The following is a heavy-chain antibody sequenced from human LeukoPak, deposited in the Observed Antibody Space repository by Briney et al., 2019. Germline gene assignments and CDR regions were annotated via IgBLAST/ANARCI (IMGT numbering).Heavy chain of an antibody. CDR1: GGSLSSYY. CDR3: ARDRDGNNWFDP. D-gene: IGHD5-24*01. V-gene: IGHV4-59*01. J-gene: IGHJ5*02. CDR2: IYYSGST. Sequence: SETLSLTCTVSGGSLSSYYWSWIRQPPGKGLEWIGYIYYSGSTNYSPSLKSRVTISADTSKNQFSLKLTSVTAADTAVYYCARDRDGNNWFDPWGQGTLVTVSS.